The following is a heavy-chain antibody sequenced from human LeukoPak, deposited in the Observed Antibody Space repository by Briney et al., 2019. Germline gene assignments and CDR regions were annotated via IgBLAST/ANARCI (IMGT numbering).Heavy chain of an antibody. CDR3: ARATAVAHFDY. J-gene: IGHJ4*02. CDR2: IYPGDSDT. D-gene: IGHD6-19*01. CDR1: GYRFTSYW. Sequence: ESLEISWQGSGYRFTSYWIGWVRPVPGKGLEWMGIIYPGDSDTRYSPSFQGQVTISADKSISTAYLQWSSLKASDTAMYYCARATAVAHFDYWGQGTLVTVSS. V-gene: IGHV5-51*01.